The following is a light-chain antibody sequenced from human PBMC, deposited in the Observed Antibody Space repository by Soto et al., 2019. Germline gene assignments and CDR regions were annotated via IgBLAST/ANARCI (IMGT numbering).Light chain of an antibody. CDR1: QVIRTS. V-gene: IGKV1-9*01. CDR2: GAS. CDR3: QQDNSYPLT. J-gene: IGKJ4*01. Sequence: HLTQSPSSLSASVGDRVTLTCRASQVIRTSLAWYQQTPGKAPKLLIYGASTLQSDVPSRFSGSGSGTDFTLTIDNLQPEDFATYYCQQDNSYPLTFGGGTKVDIK.